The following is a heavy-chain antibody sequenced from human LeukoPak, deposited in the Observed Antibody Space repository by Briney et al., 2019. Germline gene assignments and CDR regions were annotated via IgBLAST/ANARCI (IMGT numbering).Heavy chain of an antibody. Sequence: GGSLRLSCAASGFTFSSYWMSWVRQAPGKGLEWVANIKQDGSEKYYVDSVKGRCTISRDNAKNSLYLQMNSLRAEDTAVYYGGRDSSGGYYFDYWGQGTLVTVSS. CDR2: IKQDGSEK. D-gene: IGHD6-19*01. J-gene: IGHJ4*02. CDR1: GFTFSSYW. CDR3: GRDSSGGYYFDY. V-gene: IGHV3-7*03.